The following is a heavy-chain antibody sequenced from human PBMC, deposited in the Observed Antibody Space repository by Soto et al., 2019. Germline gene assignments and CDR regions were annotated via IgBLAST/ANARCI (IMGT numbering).Heavy chain of an antibody. V-gene: IGHV4-59*08. D-gene: IGHD3-16*02. CDR3: ARLYGLDAFDI. Sequence: LETLPHTCTVSGGSIISYYWSWIRQPPGKGLEWIGYIYYSGSTNYNPSLKSRVTISVDTSKNQFSLKLSSVTAADTAVYYCARLYGLDAFDIWGQGTMVTVSS. CDR1: GGSIISYY. CDR2: IYYSGST. J-gene: IGHJ3*02.